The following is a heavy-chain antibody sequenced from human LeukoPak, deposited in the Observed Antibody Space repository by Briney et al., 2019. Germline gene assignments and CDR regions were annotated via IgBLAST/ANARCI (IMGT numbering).Heavy chain of an antibody. V-gene: IGHV4-59*01. CDR3: ARMNGAYFVY. D-gene: IGHD4-17*01. Sequence: KPSETLSLTCTVSGGSISSYYWSWIRQPPGKGLEWIGYIYYSGSTNYNPSLKSRVTISVDTSKNQFSLKLSSVTAADTAVYYCARMNGAYFVYWGQGTLVTVSS. J-gene: IGHJ4*02. CDR2: IYYSGST. CDR1: GGSISSYY.